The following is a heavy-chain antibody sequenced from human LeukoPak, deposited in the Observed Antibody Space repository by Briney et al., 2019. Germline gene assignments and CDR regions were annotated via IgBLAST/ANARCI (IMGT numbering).Heavy chain of an antibody. D-gene: IGHD5-18*01. CDR3: TRHLDTAMVALFMDV. Sequence: PGGSLRLFCAASGFTFSGSAMHWVRQASGKGLGWVGRIRSKANSYATAYAASVKGRFTISRDDSKNTAYLQMNSLKTEATAVYYCTRHLDTAMVALFMDVWGKGTTVTVSS. J-gene: IGHJ6*03. CDR1: GFTFSGSA. CDR2: IRSKANSYAT. V-gene: IGHV3-73*01.